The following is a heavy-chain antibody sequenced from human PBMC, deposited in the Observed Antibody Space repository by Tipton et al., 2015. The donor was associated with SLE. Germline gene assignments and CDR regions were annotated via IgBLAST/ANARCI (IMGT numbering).Heavy chain of an antibody. CDR1: GGSISSSSYY. Sequence: TLSLTCTVSGGSISSSSYYWGWIRQPLGKGLEWIGSIYYSGSTYYNPSLKSRVTISVDTSKNQFSLKLSSVTAADTAVYYCARHSGSAFGGVIVMGFDYWGQGTLVTVSS. CDR3: ARHSGSAFGGVIVMGFDY. V-gene: IGHV4-39*01. D-gene: IGHD3-16*02. J-gene: IGHJ4*02. CDR2: IYYSGST.